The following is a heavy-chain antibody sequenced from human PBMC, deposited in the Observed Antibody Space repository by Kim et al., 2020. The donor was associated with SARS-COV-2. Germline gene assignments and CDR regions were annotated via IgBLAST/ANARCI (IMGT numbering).Heavy chain of an antibody. CDR1: GGTFSSYA. D-gene: IGHD2-8*02. CDR3: ASLGGVAEYCTGGVCYCY. Sequence: SVKVSCKASGGTFSSYAISWVRQAPGQGLEWMGGIIPIFGTANYAQKFQGRVTITADESTSTAYMELSSLRSEDTAVYYCASLGGVAEYCTGGVCYCYWGQGTLVTVSS. CDR2: IIPIFGTA. V-gene: IGHV1-69*13. J-gene: IGHJ4*02.